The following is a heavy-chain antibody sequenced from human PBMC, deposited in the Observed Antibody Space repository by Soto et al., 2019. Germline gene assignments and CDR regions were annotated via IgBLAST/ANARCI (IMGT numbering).Heavy chain of an antibody. CDR1: GFTFSSYW. Sequence: GGSLRLSCAASGFTFSSYWMAWVRQTPGKGLEWVANIKHDGNEKYYVESVKGRFTVSRDNARNSLYLQMNSLRAEDTAVYYCARDPYCSGGTCYPVDYWGRGTLVTVS. D-gene: IGHD2-15*01. CDR3: ARDPYCSGGTCYPVDY. CDR2: IKHDGNEK. J-gene: IGHJ4*02. V-gene: IGHV3-7*01.